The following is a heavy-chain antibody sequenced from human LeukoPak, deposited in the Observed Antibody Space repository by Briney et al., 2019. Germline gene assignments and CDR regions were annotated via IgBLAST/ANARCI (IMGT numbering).Heavy chain of an antibody. Sequence: RAGGSLRLSCAASGFTFSDYYMSWIRQAPGKGLEWVGFIRSKAYGGTTEYAASVKGRFTISRDDSKSIAYLQMNSLKTEDTAVYYCTREGDYGDYVGDYWGQGALVTVSS. CDR2: IRSKAYGGTT. CDR1: GFTFSDYY. J-gene: IGHJ4*02. CDR3: TREGDYGDYVGDY. D-gene: IGHD4-17*01. V-gene: IGHV3-49*03.